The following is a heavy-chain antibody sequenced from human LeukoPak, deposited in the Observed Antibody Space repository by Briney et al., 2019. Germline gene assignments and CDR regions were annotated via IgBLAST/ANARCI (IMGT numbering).Heavy chain of an antibody. CDR1: GFTFSSYS. CDR2: ISSSSSTI. V-gene: IGHV3-48*01. D-gene: IGHD6-13*01. CDR3: ARGVHSSSWYGFDY. J-gene: IGHJ4*02. Sequence: GGSLRLSCAASGFTFSSYSMNWVRQAAGKGLEWVSYISSSSSTIYYADSVKGRFTISRDNAKNSLYLQMNSLRAEDTAVYYCARGVHSSSWYGFDYWGQGTLVTVSS.